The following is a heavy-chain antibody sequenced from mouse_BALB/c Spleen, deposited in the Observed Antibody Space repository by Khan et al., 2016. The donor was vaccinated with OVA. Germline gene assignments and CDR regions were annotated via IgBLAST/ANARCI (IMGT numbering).Heavy chain of an antibody. CDR1: GYTFTNYW. CDR2: IDPTTGYT. CDR3: TSHGSTYYWIGY. Sequence: QVQLQQSGAELAKPGASVKMSCKASGYTFTNYWMHWVKQRPGQGLEWIGYIDPTTGYTEYNQKFKDKATLTADKSSSPAYMQLSSLTSEDSAVYYGTSHGSTYYWIGYWGQGTLVTVSA. D-gene: IGHD1-1*01. V-gene: IGHV1-7*01. J-gene: IGHJ3*01.